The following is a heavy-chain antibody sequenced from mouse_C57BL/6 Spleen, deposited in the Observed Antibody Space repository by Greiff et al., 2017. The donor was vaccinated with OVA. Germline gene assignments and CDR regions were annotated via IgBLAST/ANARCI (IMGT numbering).Heavy chain of an antibody. CDR2: IRNKANGYTT. CDR3: ARYGRYFDV. CDR1: GFTFTDYY. J-gene: IGHJ1*03. V-gene: IGHV7-3*01. Sequence: DVQLVESGGGLVQPGGSLSLSCAASGFTFTDYYMSWVRQPPGKALEWMGFIRNKANGYTTEYSASVKGRFTISRDNSQSILYLQMNALRAEDSATYYCARYGRYFDVWGTGTTVTVSS.